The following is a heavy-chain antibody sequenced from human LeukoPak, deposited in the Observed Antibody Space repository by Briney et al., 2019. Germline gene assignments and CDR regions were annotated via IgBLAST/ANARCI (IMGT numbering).Heavy chain of an antibody. Sequence: GGSLRLSCAASGFTLNTYWMNWVRQAPGKGLVWVSRINSDGSSLTYADSVKGRFTVSRDNAKNTLYLQMNSLRAEDTAVYYCTRDLRMDYYYVDYYYYGMDVWGQGTTVTVSS. CDR3: TRDLRMDYYYVDYYYYGMDV. CDR1: GFTLNTYW. J-gene: IGHJ6*02. CDR2: INSDGSSL. V-gene: IGHV3-74*03. D-gene: IGHD3-10*02.